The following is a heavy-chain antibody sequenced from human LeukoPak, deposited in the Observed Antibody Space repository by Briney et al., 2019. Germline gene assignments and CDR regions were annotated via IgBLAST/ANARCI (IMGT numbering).Heavy chain of an antibody. Sequence: PSETLSLTCTVSGGSISTYFWSWIRQPPGKGLEWIGYIYYSGSTNYNPSLKSRVTISVDTSKNQFSLKLSSVTAADTAVYYCARIGDMFDPWGQGTLVTVSS. V-gene: IGHV4-59*08. J-gene: IGHJ5*02. CDR2: IYYSGST. CDR3: ARIGDMFDP. CDR1: GGSISTYF. D-gene: IGHD3-10*01.